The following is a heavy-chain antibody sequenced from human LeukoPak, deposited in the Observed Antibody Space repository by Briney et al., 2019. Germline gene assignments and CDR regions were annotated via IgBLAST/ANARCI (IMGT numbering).Heavy chain of an antibody. CDR3: ARASYDFWSGYYPSYYFDY. CDR2: ISAYNGNT. Sequence: ASVQVSCQASGYTFTSYGISWVRQAPGQGLEWMGWISAYNGNTNYAQKLQGRVTMTTDTSTSTAYMELRSLRSDDTAVYYCARASYDFWSGYYPSYYFDYWGQGTLVTVSS. V-gene: IGHV1-18*01. CDR1: GYTFTSYG. J-gene: IGHJ4*02. D-gene: IGHD3-3*01.